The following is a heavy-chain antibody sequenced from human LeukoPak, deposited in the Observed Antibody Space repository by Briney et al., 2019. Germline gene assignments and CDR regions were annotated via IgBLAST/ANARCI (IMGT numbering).Heavy chain of an antibody. V-gene: IGHV3-30*02. CDR1: GFTFSSYG. D-gene: IGHD3-16*01. Sequence: GGSLTLSCAASGFTFSSYGMHWVRQPPGKGLERVAFIRYDGSNKYYADSVKGRFTISRDNSKNTLYLQMNSLRAEDTAVYYCARQRGGAFDIWGQGTMVTVSS. CDR3: ARQRGGAFDI. J-gene: IGHJ3*02. CDR2: IRYDGSNK.